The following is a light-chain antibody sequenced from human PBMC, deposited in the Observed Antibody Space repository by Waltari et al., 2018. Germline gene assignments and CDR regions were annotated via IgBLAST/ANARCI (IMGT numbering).Light chain of an antibody. V-gene: IGKV3-15*01. Sequence: EIVMTQSPATLSVSPGERGTLSCRASQSIRSNLAWYQQQPGQAPRLLIYGASSRATGIPARFSGTGSGTEFTLTINSLQSEDFAVYYCQQYNTWPYTFGQGTKLEIK. J-gene: IGKJ2*01. CDR1: QSIRSN. CDR2: GAS. CDR3: QQYNTWPYT.